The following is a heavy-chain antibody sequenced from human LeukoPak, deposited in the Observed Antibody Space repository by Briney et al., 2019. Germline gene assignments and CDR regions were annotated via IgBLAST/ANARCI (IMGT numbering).Heavy chain of an antibody. J-gene: IGHJ4*02. CDR3: ARIYGSGYAGDY. V-gene: IGHV3-33*01. D-gene: IGHD5-18*01. CDR2: IYYDGSKY. CDR1: GFTFRNFG. Sequence: GPSLRLSCAASGFTFRNFGFHSVRQAPRKGLEWVAVIYYDGSKYFYADSVKGRFTISRDYSKNTLYLQINSLRAEDTAVYYCARIYGSGYAGDYWGQGTLVTVSS.